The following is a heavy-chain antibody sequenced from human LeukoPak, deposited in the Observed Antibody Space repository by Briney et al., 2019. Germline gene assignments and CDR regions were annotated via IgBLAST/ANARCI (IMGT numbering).Heavy chain of an antibody. J-gene: IGHJ3*02. CDR3: ARDSAAADPDAFDI. CDR1: GFTFDDYA. V-gene: IGHV3-48*04. CDR2: ISSSSSTI. Sequence: GRSLRLSCAASGFTFDDYAMHWVRQAPGKGLEWVSYISSSSSTIYYADSVKGRFTISRDNAKNSLYLQMNSLRAEDTAVYYCARDSAAADPDAFDIWGQGTMVTVSS. D-gene: IGHD6-13*01.